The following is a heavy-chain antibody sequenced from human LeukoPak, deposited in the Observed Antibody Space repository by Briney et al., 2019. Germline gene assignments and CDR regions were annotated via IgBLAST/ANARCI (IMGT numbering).Heavy chain of an antibody. Sequence: SETLSLTCTVSGGSISSSSYYWGWIRQPPGKGLEWIGSIYYSGSTYYNPSLKSRVTISVDTSKNQFSLKLSSVTAADTAVYYCARLTTGNSWSGYYMSFDYWGQGTLVTVSS. D-gene: IGHD3-3*01. CDR3: ARLTTGNSWSGYYMSFDY. J-gene: IGHJ4*02. CDR1: GGSISSSSYY. CDR2: IYYSGST. V-gene: IGHV4-39*01.